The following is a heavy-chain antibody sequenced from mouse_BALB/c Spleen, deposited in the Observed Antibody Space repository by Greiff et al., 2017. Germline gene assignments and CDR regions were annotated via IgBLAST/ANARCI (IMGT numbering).Heavy chain of an antibody. Sequence: EVQVVESGGGLVKPGGSLKLSCAASGFTFSSYAMSWVRQTPEKRLEWVASISSGGSTYYPDSVKGRFTISRDNARNILYLQMSSLRSEDTAMYYCARYYGNYGYAMDYWGQGTSVTVSS. CDR2: ISSGGST. D-gene: IGHD2-1*01. V-gene: IGHV5-6-5*01. CDR1: GFTFSSYA. CDR3: ARYYGNYGYAMDY. J-gene: IGHJ4*01.